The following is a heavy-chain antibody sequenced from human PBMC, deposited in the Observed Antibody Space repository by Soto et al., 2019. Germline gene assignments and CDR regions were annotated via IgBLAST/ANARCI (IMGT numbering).Heavy chain of an antibody. D-gene: IGHD3-22*01. Sequence: PSETLSLTCTVSGGSISSYYWSWIRQPPGKGLEWIGYIYYSGSTNYNPSLKSRVTISVDTSKNQFSLKLSSVTAADTAVYYCARVHYDSSGYYVVGAWFDPWGQGTLVTVSS. CDR1: GGSISSYY. V-gene: IGHV4-59*01. J-gene: IGHJ5*02. CDR2: IYYSGST. CDR3: ARVHYDSSGYYVVGAWFDP.